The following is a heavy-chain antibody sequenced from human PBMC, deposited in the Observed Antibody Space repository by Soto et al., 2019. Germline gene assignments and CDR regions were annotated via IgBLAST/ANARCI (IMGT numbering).Heavy chain of an antibody. V-gene: IGHV4-39*01. CDR3: ARRRSSGWYAPYYFDY. Sequence: QLQLQESGPGLVKPSETLSLTCTVSGGSISSSSYYWGWIRQPPGKGLEWIGSIYYSGSTYYNPYLRCGVTISVETAKNQFSLKLSSVTAADTAVYYCARRRSSGWYAPYYFDYWGQGTLVTVSS. CDR2: IYYSGST. CDR1: GGSISSSSYY. D-gene: IGHD6-19*01. J-gene: IGHJ4*02.